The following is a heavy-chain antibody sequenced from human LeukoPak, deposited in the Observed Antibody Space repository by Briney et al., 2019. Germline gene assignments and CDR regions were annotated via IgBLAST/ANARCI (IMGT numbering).Heavy chain of an antibody. J-gene: IGHJ4*02. D-gene: IGHD2-21*02. CDR1: GFTFTAYY. V-gene: IGHV1-2*02. Sequence: ASVKVSCKASGFTFTAYYIHWVRQAPGQGLEWMGYINPHSGGTSSPQKFQGRVTMTTDTSISAAYMELSSLIPDDTAMYYCVREGNELLSKNFDYWGQGTLVTVSS. CDR2: INPHSGGT. CDR3: VREGNELLSKNFDY.